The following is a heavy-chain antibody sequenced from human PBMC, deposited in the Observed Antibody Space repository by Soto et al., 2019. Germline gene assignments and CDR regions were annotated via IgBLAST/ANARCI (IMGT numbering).Heavy chain of an antibody. Sequence: GGSLRLSCAASGFTFSSYAMHWVRKAPGKGLEWVAVISYDGSNKYYADSVKGRFTISRDNSKNTLYLQMNSLRAEDTAVYYCERPESAPIAVAGIDYWGQGTLVTVSS. CDR3: ERPESAPIAVAGIDY. CDR2: ISYDGSNK. D-gene: IGHD6-19*01. CDR1: GFTFSSYA. V-gene: IGHV3-30-3*01. J-gene: IGHJ4*02.